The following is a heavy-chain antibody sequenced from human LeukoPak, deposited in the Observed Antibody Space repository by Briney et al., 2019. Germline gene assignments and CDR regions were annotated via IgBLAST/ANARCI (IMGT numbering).Heavy chain of an antibody. CDR3: ATLGLVGSLGIGD. Sequence: ASVKVSCKASGYTFTSYDINWVRQATGQGLEWMGWMNPNSGNTGYAQKFQGRVTMTRDTSISTAYMELSRLRSDDTAVYYCATLGLVGSLGIGDWGQGTLVTVSS. V-gene: IGHV1-8*01. D-gene: IGHD3-16*01. CDR1: GYTFTSYD. J-gene: IGHJ4*02. CDR2: MNPNSGNT.